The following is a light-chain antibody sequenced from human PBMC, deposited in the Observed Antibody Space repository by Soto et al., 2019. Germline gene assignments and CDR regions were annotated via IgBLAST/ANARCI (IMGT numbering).Light chain of an antibody. Sequence: DIQMTQSPSTLSGSVGNRVTITCRASQTISSYLNWYQQKPGKAPKLLIFAASSLQSGVPSRFSGSGSGTDFTFTIGSLQPEDFATYFCQQSFSTPLTFGGGTKVDIK. CDR1: QTISSY. J-gene: IGKJ4*01. CDR3: QQSFSTPLT. CDR2: AAS. V-gene: IGKV1-39*01.